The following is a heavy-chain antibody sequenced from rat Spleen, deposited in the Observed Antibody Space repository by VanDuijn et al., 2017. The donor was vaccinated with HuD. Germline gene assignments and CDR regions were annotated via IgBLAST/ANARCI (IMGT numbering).Heavy chain of an antibody. CDR1: GFSLTRNG. Sequence: QVQLKESGPGLVQPSQTLSLTCTVSGFSLTRNGVSWVRQPPGKGLEWIAAISSGGSTYYNSALKSRLSISRDTSKSQVFLKMNSLQTEDTAVYFCTRGRSGDGYYFDYWGQGVMVTVSS. CDR2: ISSGGST. CDR3: TRGRSGDGYYFDY. J-gene: IGHJ2*01. D-gene: IGHD1-1*01. V-gene: IGHV2S12*01.